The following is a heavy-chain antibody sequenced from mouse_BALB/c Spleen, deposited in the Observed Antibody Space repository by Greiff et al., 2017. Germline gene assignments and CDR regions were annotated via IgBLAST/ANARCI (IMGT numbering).Heavy chain of an antibody. Sequence: QVQLQQSGPEVVRPGVSVKISCKGSGYTFTGSAMHWVKQSHAKSLEWIGVISTYNGDTNYNQKFKGKATMTVDKSSSTAYMELARVTSEESAIYSLASEGSDGNLPAWFAYWGQGTLVTVAA. J-gene: IGHJ3*01. CDR3: ASEGSDGNLPAWFAY. CDR1: GYTFTGSA. D-gene: IGHD2-1*01. V-gene: IGHV1-67*01. CDR2: ISTYNGDT.